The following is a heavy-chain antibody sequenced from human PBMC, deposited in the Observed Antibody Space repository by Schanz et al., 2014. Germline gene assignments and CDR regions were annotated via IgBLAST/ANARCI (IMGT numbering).Heavy chain of an antibody. J-gene: IGHJ4*02. Sequence: EVQLVESGGGLVQPGGSLRLSCAASGFTVSSNYMSWVRQAPGKGLEWVSVIYSGGSTYYADSVKGRFTISRDNSKNTVYLQMNSLRSEDTAVYYCARGRSLGWCDYWGQGTLVTVSS. V-gene: IGHV3-66*01. CDR3: ARGRSLGWCDY. CDR1: GFTVSSNY. CDR2: IYSGGST. D-gene: IGHD2-21*01.